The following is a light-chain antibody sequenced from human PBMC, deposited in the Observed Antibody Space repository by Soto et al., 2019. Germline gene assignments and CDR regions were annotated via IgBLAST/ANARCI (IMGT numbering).Light chain of an antibody. CDR3: QQFSSYPLT. Sequence: EIMLTQSPGTLSLSPGERATLSCRASQSVSNNYLAWYQQKPGQAPRLLIYDASSRATGIPDRFSGGGSGTDFTLTISRLEPEDFAVYYCQQFSSYPLTFGGGTKVDIK. J-gene: IGKJ4*01. V-gene: IGKV3-20*01. CDR2: DAS. CDR1: QSVSNNY.